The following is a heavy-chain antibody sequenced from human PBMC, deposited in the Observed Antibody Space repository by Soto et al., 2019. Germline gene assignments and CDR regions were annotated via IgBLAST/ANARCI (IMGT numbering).Heavy chain of an antibody. CDR2: ISYDGTNK. CDR1: GFNFSNYG. V-gene: IGHV3-30*18. J-gene: IGHJ4*02. D-gene: IGHD3-16*01. CDR3: AKEQGVMFGGVMGNDH. Sequence: QVQLVESGGGVVQPGRSLRLSCAASGFNFSNYGMHWVRQAPGKGLEWVAMISYDGTNKYYADSVKGRFTISRDNSKNTLYLRLTSLTDEDTAVYYCAKEQGVMFGGVMGNDHWGQGIPVTVSA.